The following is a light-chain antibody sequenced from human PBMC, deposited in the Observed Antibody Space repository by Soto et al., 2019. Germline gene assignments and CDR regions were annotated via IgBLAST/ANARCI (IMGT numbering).Light chain of an antibody. J-gene: IGKJ1*01. CDR2: GAS. Sequence: DIVMTQSPDSLAVSLGERATINCKSSQSVLYSSNNKNYLAWYQQRPGQAPRLLMFGASTRAPGIPARFSGSGSGTDFTLTISRLEPEDFAVYYCQQYGSSGTFGQGTKVDIK. CDR1: QSVLYSSNNKNY. V-gene: IGKV4-1*01. CDR3: QQYGSSGT.